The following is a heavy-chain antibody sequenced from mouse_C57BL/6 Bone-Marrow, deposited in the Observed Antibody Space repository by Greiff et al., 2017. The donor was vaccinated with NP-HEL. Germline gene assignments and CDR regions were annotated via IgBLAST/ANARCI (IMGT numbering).Heavy chain of an antibody. V-gene: IGHV1-52*01. Sequence: QVQLQQSGAELVRPGSSVKLSCKASGYTFTSYWMHWVKQRPIQGLEWIGNIDPSDSETHYNQKFKDKATLTVDKSSSTAYMQLSSLTSEDSAVYYCARGITTVVATDFDYWGQGTTLTVSS. CDR1: GYTFTSYW. D-gene: IGHD1-1*01. J-gene: IGHJ2*01. CDR3: ARGITTVVATDFDY. CDR2: IDPSDSET.